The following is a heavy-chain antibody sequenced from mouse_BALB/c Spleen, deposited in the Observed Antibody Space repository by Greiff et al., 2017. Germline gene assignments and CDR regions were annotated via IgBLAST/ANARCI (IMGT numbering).Heavy chain of an antibody. V-gene: IGHV5-6-5*01. CDR2: ISSGGST. Sequence: EVKLMESGGGLVKPGGSLKLSCAASGFTFSSYAMSWVRQTPEKRLEWVASISSGGSTYYPDSVKGRFTISRDNARNILYLQMSSLRSEDTAMYYCARRGNSDYRYGAWFAYWGQGTLVTVSA. CDR3: ARRGNSDYRYGAWFAY. CDR1: GFTFSSYA. J-gene: IGHJ3*01. D-gene: IGHD2-14*01.